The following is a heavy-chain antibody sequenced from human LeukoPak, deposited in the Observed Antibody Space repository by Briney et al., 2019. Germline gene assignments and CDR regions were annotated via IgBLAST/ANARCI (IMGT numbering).Heavy chain of an antibody. CDR3: AKAALWFGELLDY. D-gene: IGHD3-10*01. V-gene: IGHV3-74*01. CDR2: INHDGSNT. J-gene: IGHJ4*02. CDR1: GFTFSNFW. Sequence: PGGSLRLSCATSGFTFSNFWMHWVRQAPGKGLVWVSRINHDGSNTNYADSVKGRFTLSRDNSKNTLYLQMNSLRAEDTAVYYCAKAALWFGELLDYWGQGTLVTVSS.